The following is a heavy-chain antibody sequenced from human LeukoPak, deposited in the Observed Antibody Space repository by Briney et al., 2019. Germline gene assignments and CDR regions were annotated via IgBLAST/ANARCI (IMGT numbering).Heavy chain of an antibody. Sequence: SETLSLTCTVSGGSISSSNYYWGWMRQPPGKGLEWIGTIHDSGSTYYNPSLKSRVTISVDMSKNHFSLNLSSVTAADTAAYYCARGSVDCSSASCNTIYQYYGMDIWGQGTTVTVAS. J-gene: IGHJ6*02. CDR3: ARGSVDCSSASCNTIYQYYGMDI. CDR2: IHDSGST. D-gene: IGHD2-2*01. CDR1: GGSISSSNYY. V-gene: IGHV4-39*02.